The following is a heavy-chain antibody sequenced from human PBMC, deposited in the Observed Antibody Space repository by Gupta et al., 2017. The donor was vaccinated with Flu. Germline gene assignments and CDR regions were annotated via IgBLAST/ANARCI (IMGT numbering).Heavy chain of an antibody. J-gene: IGHJ3*01. D-gene: IGHD2-21*01. CDR3: ATHQLLIRDVFNF. CDR1: GLTLSTFW. Sequence: DVQIVNSGGDLVQPGGSLRLSCAASGLTLSTFWMSWVRQAPGKGLEWVASINQDGREKYFVDSAKGRFSISRDNAKNSLFLDMNSLEVGDTALYYCATHQLLIRDVFNFWGQGTMVTVSP. CDR2: INQDGREK. V-gene: IGHV3-7*01.